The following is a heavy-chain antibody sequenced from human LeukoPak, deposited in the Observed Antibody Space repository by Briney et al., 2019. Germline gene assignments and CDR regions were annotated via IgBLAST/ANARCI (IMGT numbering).Heavy chain of an antibody. CDR1: GYTFTSYG. CDR3: ARSGSSSSWYIGYYYYYYMDV. D-gene: IGHD6-13*01. V-gene: IGHV1-18*01. Sequence: ASVKVSCKASGYTFTSYGISWVRQAPGQGLEWMGWISAYNGNTNYAQKLQGRVTMTTVTSTSTAYMELRSLRSDDTAVYYCARSGSSSSWYIGYYYYYYMDVWGKGTTVTVSS. CDR2: ISAYNGNT. J-gene: IGHJ6*03.